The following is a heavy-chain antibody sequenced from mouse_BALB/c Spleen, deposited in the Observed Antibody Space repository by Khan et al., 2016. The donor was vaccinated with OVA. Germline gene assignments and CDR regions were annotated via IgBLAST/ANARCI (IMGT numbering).Heavy chain of an antibody. CDR2: IDPENGDT. CDR3: ARDGYSPWFAY. D-gene: IGHD2-3*01. CDR1: GFNIKDYY. Sequence: MQLEESGAELVRPGALVKLSCKAFGFNIKDYYMHWVKQRPEQGLVWIGRIDPENGDTIYDPKFQGKASITSDTSSNTAYLQLSSLTSEDTAVYYCARDGYSPWFAYWGQGTLVTVSA. V-gene: IGHV14-1*02. J-gene: IGHJ3*01.